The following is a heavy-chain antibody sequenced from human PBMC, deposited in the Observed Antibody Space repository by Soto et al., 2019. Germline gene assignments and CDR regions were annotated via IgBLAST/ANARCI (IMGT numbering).Heavy chain of an antibody. CDR2: IIPIFGTA. CDR1: GGTFSSYS. CDR3: ARGGEVFHYYYGMDV. V-gene: IGHV1-69*06. D-gene: IGHD3-10*01. Sequence: SVKVSCKASGGTFSSYSISWVRHSPVQGLERMGGIIPIFGTANYAQKFQGRVTITADKSTSTAYMELSSLRSEDTAVYYCARGGEVFHYYYGMDVWGQGTTVTVSS. J-gene: IGHJ6*02.